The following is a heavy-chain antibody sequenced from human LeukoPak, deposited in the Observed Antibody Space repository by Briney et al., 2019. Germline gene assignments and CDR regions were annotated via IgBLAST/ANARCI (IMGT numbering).Heavy chain of an antibody. Sequence: GGSLRLSCAASGFTFSSYAMSWVRQAPGKGLEWVSAISGSGGSTYYADSVKGRFTISRDNSKNTLYLQMNSLRAEDTAVYYCAKDFSAWYGELMGFDYWGQGTLVTVSS. CDR2: ISGSGGST. CDR3: AKDFSAWYGELMGFDY. D-gene: IGHD3-10*01. CDR1: GFTFSSYA. V-gene: IGHV3-23*01. J-gene: IGHJ4*02.